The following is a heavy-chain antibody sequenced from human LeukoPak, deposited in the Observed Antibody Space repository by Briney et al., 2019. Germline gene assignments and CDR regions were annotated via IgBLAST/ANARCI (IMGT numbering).Heavy chain of an antibody. Sequence: PSGTLSLTCTVSGGSISSSSYYWGWIRQPPWKGLEWIGSIYYSGSTYYNPSLKSRVTISVDTSKNQFSLKLSSVTAADTAVYYCARDSYSSGWDLGGWFDPWGQGALVTVSS. J-gene: IGHJ5*02. V-gene: IGHV4-39*07. D-gene: IGHD6-19*01. CDR2: IYYSGST. CDR3: ARDSYSSGWDLGGWFDP. CDR1: GGSISSSSYY.